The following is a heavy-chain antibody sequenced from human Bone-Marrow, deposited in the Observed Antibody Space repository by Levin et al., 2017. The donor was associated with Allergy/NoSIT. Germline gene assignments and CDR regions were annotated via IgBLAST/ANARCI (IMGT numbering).Heavy chain of an antibody. CDR3: ARESSGYNYGLDAFDL. CDR1: EFTLSRYW. V-gene: IGHV3-7*04. J-gene: IGHJ3*01. CDR2: IKQDGSEK. D-gene: IGHD5-18*01. Sequence: LPGGSLRLSCVGSEFTLSRYWMSWVRQAPGKGLEWVANIKQDGSEKNYVDSVKGRISISRDNAKNSLYLQLNSLRAEDTAVYYCARESSGYNYGLDAFDLWGQGTMVTVSS.